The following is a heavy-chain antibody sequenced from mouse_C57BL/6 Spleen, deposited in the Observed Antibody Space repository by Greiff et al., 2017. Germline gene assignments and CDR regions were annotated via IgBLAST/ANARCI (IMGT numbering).Heavy chain of an antibody. J-gene: IGHJ4*01. CDR2: IDPSDSYT. CDR1: GYTFTSYW. Sequence: QVQLQQPGAELVRPGTSVKLSCKASGYTFTSYWLHWVKQRPGQGLECIGVIDPSDSYTNYNQKFKGKATLTVDTSSSTAYMQLSSLTSEDSAVYDCAGSNSAMDYWGQGTSVTVSS. V-gene: IGHV1-59*01. D-gene: IGHD4-1*01. CDR3: AGSNSAMDY.